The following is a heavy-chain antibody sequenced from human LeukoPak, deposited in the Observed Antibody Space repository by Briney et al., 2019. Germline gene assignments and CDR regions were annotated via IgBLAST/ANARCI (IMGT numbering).Heavy chain of an antibody. CDR1: GFTFSSYS. CDR2: ISSSSSYI. V-gene: IGHV3-21*01. D-gene: IGHD1-26*01. CDR3: ALPSGIKPVYDY. Sequence: GGSLRLSCAASGFTFSSYSMNWVRQAPGKGLEWVSSISSSSSYIYYADSVKGRFTISRDNAKNSLYLQMNSLRAEDTAVYYCALPSGIKPVYDYWGQGTLVTVSS. J-gene: IGHJ4*02.